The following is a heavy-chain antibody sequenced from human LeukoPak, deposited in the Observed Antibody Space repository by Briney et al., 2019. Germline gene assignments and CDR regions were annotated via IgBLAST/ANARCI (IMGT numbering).Heavy chain of an antibody. D-gene: IGHD6-6*01. CDR1: GGSISTYY. Sequence: SETLSLTCTVSGGSISTYYWSWIRRPPGKGLEWVAYIHASGPTNYNPSLKSRITISVDTYKNQSSMKLSSVTAADTAVYYCARHDAGIAARPFDNWGQGTLVTVSS. CDR3: ARHDAGIAARPFDN. J-gene: IGHJ4*02. CDR2: IHASGPT. V-gene: IGHV4-4*09.